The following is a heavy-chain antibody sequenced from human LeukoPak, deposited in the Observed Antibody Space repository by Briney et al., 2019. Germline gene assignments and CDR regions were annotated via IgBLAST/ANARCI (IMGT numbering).Heavy chain of an antibody. Sequence: ASVKVSCKASGYIFSDYWIHWVRQAPGRGLECLGWIDPASGITNQPQKFQGRITVTRDTSASTVYMDLTGLTTDDTALYYCAREGAPGGLRPYHYYYWGQGTLVTVSS. V-gene: IGHV1-2*02. CDR1: GYIFSDYW. CDR3: AREGAPGGLRPYHYYY. D-gene: IGHD1-14*01. CDR2: IDPASGIT. J-gene: IGHJ4*02.